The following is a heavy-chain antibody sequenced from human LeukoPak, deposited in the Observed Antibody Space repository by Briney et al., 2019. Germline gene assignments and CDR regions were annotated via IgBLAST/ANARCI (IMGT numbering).Heavy chain of an antibody. J-gene: IGHJ4*02. Sequence: GGSLRLSCAASGFTFSSYGMHWVRQAPGKGLEWVAVISYDGSNKYYADSVKGRFTISRDNSKNTLYLQMNSLRAEDTAVYFCAKGRNFDWFYFDYWGQGTLVTVSS. D-gene: IGHD3-9*01. CDR2: ISYDGSNK. CDR3: AKGRNFDWFYFDY. V-gene: IGHV3-30*12. CDR1: GFTFSSYG.